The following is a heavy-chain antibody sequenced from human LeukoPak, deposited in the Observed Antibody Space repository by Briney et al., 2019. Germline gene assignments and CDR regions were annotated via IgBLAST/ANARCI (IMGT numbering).Heavy chain of an antibody. D-gene: IGHD6-19*01. Sequence: PSETLSLTCAVYGGSFSGYYWSWIRQPPGKGLEWIGEINHSGSTNYNPSLKSRVTISVDTSKNQFSLKLSSVTAADTAVYYCARGRAGGQWLVPNDYWGQGTLVTVSS. CDR2: INHSGST. V-gene: IGHV4-34*01. CDR3: ARGRAGGQWLVPNDY. CDR1: GGSFSGYY. J-gene: IGHJ4*02.